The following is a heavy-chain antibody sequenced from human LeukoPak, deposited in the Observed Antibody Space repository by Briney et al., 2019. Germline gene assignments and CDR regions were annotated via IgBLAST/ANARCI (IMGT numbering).Heavy chain of an antibody. CDR1: GYTLTELS. CDR2: IIPIFGTA. J-gene: IGHJ4*02. CDR3: ARPAGTMYYFDY. D-gene: IGHD1-7*01. Sequence: SVKVSCKVSGYTLTELSMHWVRQAPGQGLEWMGGIIPIFGTANYAQKFQGRVTITADESTSTAYMELSSLRSEDTAVYYCARPAGTMYYFDYWGQGTLVTVSS. V-gene: IGHV1-69*13.